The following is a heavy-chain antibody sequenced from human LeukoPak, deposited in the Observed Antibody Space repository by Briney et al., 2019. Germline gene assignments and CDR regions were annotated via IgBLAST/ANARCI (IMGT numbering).Heavy chain of an antibody. V-gene: IGHV4-61*01. J-gene: IGHJ3*02. D-gene: IGHD6-13*01. CDR1: GGSISSGSYY. CDR3: ARVEMPGIAAVLNAFDI. Sequence: PSETLSLTCTVSGGSISSGSYYWSWIRQPPGKGLEWIGYIYYSGSTNYNPSLKSRVTISVDTSKNQFSLKLSSVTAADTAVYYCARVEMPGIAAVLNAFDIWGQGTMVTVSS. CDR2: IYYSGST.